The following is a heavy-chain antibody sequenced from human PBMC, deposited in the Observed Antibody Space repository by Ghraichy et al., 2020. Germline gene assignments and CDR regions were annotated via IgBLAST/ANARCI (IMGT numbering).Heavy chain of an antibody. CDR1: GGSFSGYY. CDR2: INHSGST. J-gene: IGHJ6*02. V-gene: IGHV4-34*01. CDR3: ARVPRANWNVFLRYYYYGMDV. Sequence: SETLSLTCAVYGGSFSGYYWSWIRQPPGKGLEWIGEINHSGSTNYNPSLKSRVTISVDTSKNQFSLKLSSVTAADTAVYYCARVPRANWNVFLRYYYYGMDVWGQGTTVTVSS. D-gene: IGHD1-20*01.